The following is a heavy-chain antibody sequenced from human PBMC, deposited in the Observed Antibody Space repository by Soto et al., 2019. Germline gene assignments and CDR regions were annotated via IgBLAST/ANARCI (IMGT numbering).Heavy chain of an antibody. V-gene: IGHV3-21*06. CDR2: ISSSSSYI. CDR3: ARVRVSYYYYYYMDV. CDR1: GFTFSSYS. D-gene: IGHD6-13*01. J-gene: IGHJ6*03. Sequence: EVQLVESGGGLVKPGGSLRLSCAASGFTFSSYSMNWVRQAPGKGLEWVSSISSSSSYIYYADSVKGRFTISRDNAKNSLYLQMNSLRAEDTAVYYYARVRVSYYYYYYMDVWGKGTTVTVSS.